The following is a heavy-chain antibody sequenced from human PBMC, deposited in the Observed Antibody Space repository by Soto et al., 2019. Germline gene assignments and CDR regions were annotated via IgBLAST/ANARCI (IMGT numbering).Heavy chain of an antibody. CDR1: GGSISSYY. J-gene: IGHJ5*02. CDR2: IYYSGST. CDR3: ARHGRGGFPYNWFDP. V-gene: IGHV4-59*08. D-gene: IGHD5-12*01. Sequence: PSETLSLTCTVSGGSISSYYWSWIRQPPGKGLEWIGYIYYSGSTNYNPSLKSRVTISVDTSKNQFSLKLSSVTAADTAVYYCARHGRGGFPYNWFDPWGQGTLVTVSS.